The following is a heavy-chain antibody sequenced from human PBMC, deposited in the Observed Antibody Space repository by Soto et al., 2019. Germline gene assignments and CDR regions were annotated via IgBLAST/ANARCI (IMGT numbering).Heavy chain of an antibody. CDR2: IIPILGIA. J-gene: IGHJ5*02. CDR3: AREDNSPRYCSSTSCYGNWFDP. CDR1: GGTFSSYT. D-gene: IGHD2-2*01. V-gene: IGHV1-69*04. Sequence: ASVKVSCKASGGTFSSYTISWVRQAPGQGLEWMGRIIPILGIANYAQKFQGRVTITADKSTSTAYMELSSLRSEDTAVYYCAREDNSPRYCSSTSCYGNWFDPGAREPWSPSPQ.